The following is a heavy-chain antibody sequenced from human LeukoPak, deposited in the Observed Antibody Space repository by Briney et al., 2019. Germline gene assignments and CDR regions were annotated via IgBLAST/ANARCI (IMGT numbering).Heavy chain of an antibody. D-gene: IGHD6-19*01. J-gene: IGHJ3*02. CDR2: INTNTGNP. CDR1: GYTFTSYY. CDR3: ARDLLSIAVADHNAFDI. V-gene: IGHV7-4-1*02. Sequence: GASVKVSCKASGYTFTSYYMHWVRQAPGQGLEWMGWINTNTGNPTYAQGFTGRFVFSLDTSVSTAYLQISSLKAEDTAVYYCARDLLSIAVADHNAFDIWGQGTMVTVSS.